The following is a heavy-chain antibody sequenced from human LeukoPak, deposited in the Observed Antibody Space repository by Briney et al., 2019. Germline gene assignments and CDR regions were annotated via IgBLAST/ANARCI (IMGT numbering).Heavy chain of an antibody. J-gene: IGHJ4*02. CDR3: AKEEQQFDYFDY. V-gene: IGHV3-53*01. D-gene: IGHD6-6*01. CDR1: GFTVSSSN. CDR2: IYSGGST. Sequence: LGGSLRLSCAASGFTVSSSNMNWVRQAPGKGLEWISVIYSGGSTHYADSVKGRFTISRDNSKNTLFLQMNTLRAEDTAVYYCAKEEQQFDYFDYWGQGTLVTVSS.